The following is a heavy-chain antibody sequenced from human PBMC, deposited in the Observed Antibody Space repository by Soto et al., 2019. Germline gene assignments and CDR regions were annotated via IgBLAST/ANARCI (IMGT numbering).Heavy chain of an antibody. CDR3: AKAPYDDY. Sequence: GGSLRLSCAASGFTFSSYGMHWVRQAPGKGLEWVAVISYDGSNKYYADSVKGRFTISRDNSKNTLYLQMNSLRAEDTAVYYCAKAPYDDYWGQGTLVTVSS. J-gene: IGHJ4*02. D-gene: IGHD1-1*01. CDR1: GFTFSSYG. CDR2: ISYDGSNK. V-gene: IGHV3-30*18.